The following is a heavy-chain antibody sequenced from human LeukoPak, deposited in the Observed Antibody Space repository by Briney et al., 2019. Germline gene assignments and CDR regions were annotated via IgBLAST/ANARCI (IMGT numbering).Heavy chain of an antibody. D-gene: IGHD3-9*01. Sequence: ASVKVSCKASGGTFSSYAISWVRQAPGQGLEWMGGIIPIFGTANYAQKFQGRVTITADKSTSTAYMELSSLRSEDTAVYYCARDLLSYDILTGYTASGFGYWGQGTLVTVSS. V-gene: IGHV1-69*06. CDR3: ARDLLSYDILTGYTASGFGY. CDR1: GGTFSSYA. J-gene: IGHJ4*02. CDR2: IIPIFGTA.